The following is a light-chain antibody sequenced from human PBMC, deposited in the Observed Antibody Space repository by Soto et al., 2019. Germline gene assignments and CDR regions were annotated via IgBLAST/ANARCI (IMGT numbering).Light chain of an antibody. J-gene: IGKJ1*01. V-gene: IGKV1-39*01. CDR3: QQSYSTPRT. CDR1: QSISNY. CDR2: AAC. Sequence: DIQMTQSPSSLSASVGDRVTITCRASQSISNYLNWYQQKPGKAPKLLMYAACSLQSGVPSRFGGSGSGTDFALTISSLQPEDFATYYCQQSYSTPRTFGQGTKVEIK.